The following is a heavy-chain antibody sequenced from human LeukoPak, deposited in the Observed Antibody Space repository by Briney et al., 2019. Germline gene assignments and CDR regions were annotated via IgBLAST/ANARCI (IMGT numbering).Heavy chain of an antibody. CDR1: GGSFSGYY. V-gene: IGHV4-34*01. D-gene: IGHD1-14*01. CDR3: ARGGIGHWFDP. J-gene: IGHJ5*02. Sequence: PWETLSLTCAVYGGSFSGYYWSWIRQPPGKGLEWIGEINHSGSTNYNPSLKSRVTISVDTSKNQFSLKLSSVTAADTAVYYCARGGIGHWFDPWGQGTLVTVSS. CDR2: INHSGST.